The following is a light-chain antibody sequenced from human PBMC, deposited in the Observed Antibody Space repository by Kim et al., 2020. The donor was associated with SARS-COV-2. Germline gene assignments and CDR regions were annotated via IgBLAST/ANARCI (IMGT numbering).Light chain of an antibody. CDR3: QQYDKWPPT. CDR2: GPS. CDR1: QSVSTN. Sequence: EIVMTQSPATLSVSPGERATLSCRASQSVSTNLVWYQQKPGQVPRLLIDGPSTRATGVPARFSGSGSGTEFTLTISSLQSEDVAVYYCQQYDKWPPTFGQGTKVDIK. V-gene: IGKV3-15*01. J-gene: IGKJ1*01.